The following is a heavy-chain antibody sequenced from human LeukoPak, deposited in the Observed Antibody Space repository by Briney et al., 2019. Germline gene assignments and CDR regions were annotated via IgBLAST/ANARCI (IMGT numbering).Heavy chain of an antibody. V-gene: IGHV3-21*01. CDR3: ARNLGSCTTTTCYSDFDT. Sequence: GGSLRVSCAASGFSLGSHNMNWVRQAPGKGLEWVSFISTSSRYIYYADSVRGRFTISRDNAKNSLYLQMSSLRVEDTAVYYCARNLGSCTTTTCYSDFDTWGQGTPVTVSP. D-gene: IGHD2-2*01. CDR2: ISTSSRYI. CDR1: GFSLGSHN. J-gene: IGHJ4*02.